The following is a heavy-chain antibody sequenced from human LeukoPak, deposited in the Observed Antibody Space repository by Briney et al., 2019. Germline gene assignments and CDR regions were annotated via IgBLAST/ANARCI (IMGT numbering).Heavy chain of an antibody. J-gene: IGHJ6*03. CDR2: VDHTGST. Sequence: SETLSLTCSVSDDSITMYYWTWIRQPPGKGLVGIGYVDHTGSTNFNPSLNGRVSISRDTTKNLFSLRLRSVTAADTAVYFCARGRVSSSTWYSTYYYYFYMDVWGKGPTVTVSS. CDR3: ARGRVSSSTWYSTYYYYFYMDV. D-gene: IGHD1-1*01. V-gene: IGHV4-59*01. CDR1: DDSITMYY.